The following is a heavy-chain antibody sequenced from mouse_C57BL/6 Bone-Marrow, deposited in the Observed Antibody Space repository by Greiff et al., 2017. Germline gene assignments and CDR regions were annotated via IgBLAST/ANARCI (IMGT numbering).Heavy chain of an antibody. CDR1: GYTFTSYT. J-gene: IGHJ4*01. Sequence: QVQLQQSGAELARPGASVKMSCKASGYTFTSYTMHWVKQRPGQGLEWIVYINPSSGYTKYNHKFKDKATLTADKSSSTAYMQLSSLTSEDSAVYYCARKLLTVYAMDYWGQGTSVTVSS. D-gene: IGHD1-3*01. CDR3: ARKLLTVYAMDY. V-gene: IGHV1-4*01. CDR2: INPSSGYT.